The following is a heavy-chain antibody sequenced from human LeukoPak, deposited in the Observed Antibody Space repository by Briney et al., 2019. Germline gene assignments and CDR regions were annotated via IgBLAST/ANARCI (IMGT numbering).Heavy chain of an antibody. Sequence: ASVKVSCKASGGTFSSYTISWVRQAPGQGLEWMGRIIPILGIANYAQKFQGRVTITADKSTSTAYMEPSSLRSEDTAVYYCARDVRHYYDSSGYEDSNDYWGQGTLVTVSS. V-gene: IGHV1-69*04. CDR3: ARDVRHYYDSSGYEDSNDY. CDR2: IIPILGIA. J-gene: IGHJ4*02. D-gene: IGHD3-22*01. CDR1: GGTFSSYT.